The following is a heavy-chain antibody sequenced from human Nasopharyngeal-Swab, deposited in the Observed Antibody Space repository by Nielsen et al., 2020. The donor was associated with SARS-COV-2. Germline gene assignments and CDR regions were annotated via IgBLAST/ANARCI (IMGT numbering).Heavy chain of an antibody. Sequence: GSLRLSCTVSGGSISSYYWSWIRQPPGKGLEWIGYIYYSGSTNYNPSLKSRVTISVDTPKNQFSLKLSSVTAADTAVYYCARHGDYYDSSGYLYYFDYWGQGTLVTVSS. D-gene: IGHD3-22*01. CDR1: GGSISSYY. CDR2: IYYSGST. J-gene: IGHJ4*02. CDR3: ARHGDYYDSSGYLYYFDY. V-gene: IGHV4-59*08.